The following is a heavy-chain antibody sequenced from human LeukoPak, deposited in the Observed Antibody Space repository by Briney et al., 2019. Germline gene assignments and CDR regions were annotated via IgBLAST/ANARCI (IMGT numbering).Heavy chain of an antibody. J-gene: IGHJ4*02. CDR3: AKDRTYCSSTNCHGTYYFDY. CDR2: ISGSGGRT. D-gene: IGHD2-2*01. Sequence: PGGSLRLSCAASGFTFSSYAMTWVRQAPGKGLEWVSTISGSGGRTYYADSVKGRFTISRDNSKNTLNLQMNSLRAEDTAEYYCAKDRTYCSSTNCHGTYYFDYWGQGTLVTVSS. CDR1: GFTFSSYA. V-gene: IGHV3-23*01.